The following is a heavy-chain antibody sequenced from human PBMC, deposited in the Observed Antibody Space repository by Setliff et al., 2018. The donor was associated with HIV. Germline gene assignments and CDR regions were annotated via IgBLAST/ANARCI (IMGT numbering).Heavy chain of an antibody. Sequence: SETLSLTCTVSGGSISSSSYYWGWIRQPPGKGLEWIGEINHSGSTNYNPSLKSRVTISVDTSKNQFSLKLSSVTAADTAVYYCARRSGWYDYWGQGTLVTVSS. J-gene: IGHJ4*02. D-gene: IGHD6-19*01. V-gene: IGHV4-39*07. CDR3: ARRSGWYDY. CDR1: GGSISSSSYY. CDR2: INHSGST.